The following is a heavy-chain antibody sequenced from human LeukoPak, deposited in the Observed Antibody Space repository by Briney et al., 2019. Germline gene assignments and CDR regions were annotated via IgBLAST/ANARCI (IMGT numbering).Heavy chain of an antibody. J-gene: IGHJ6*02. CDR1: GFTFSSYG. Sequence: GGSLRLSCAASGFTFSSYGMHWVRQAPGKGLEWVAVISYDGSNKYYADSVKGRFTISRDNSKNTLYLQMNSLRAEDTAVYYCASGGGARYYYYGMDVWGQGTTVTVSS. V-gene: IGHV3-30*03. D-gene: IGHD3-16*01. CDR2: ISYDGSNK. CDR3: ASGGGARYYYYGMDV.